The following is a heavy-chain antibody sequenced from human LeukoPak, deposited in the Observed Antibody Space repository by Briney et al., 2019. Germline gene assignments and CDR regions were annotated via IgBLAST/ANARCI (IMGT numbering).Heavy chain of an antibody. CDR3: AKAVSSGRKSGLYYFDY. V-gene: IGHV3-23*01. Sequence: GGSLRLSCAASGFTFSSYSMNGVRQAPGKGLEWVSAISGSGGSTYYADSVKGRFTISRDNSKNTLYLQMNSLRAEDTAVYYCAKAVSSGRKSGLYYFDYWGQGTLVTVSS. CDR2: ISGSGGST. CDR1: GFTFSSYS. J-gene: IGHJ4*02. D-gene: IGHD3-22*01.